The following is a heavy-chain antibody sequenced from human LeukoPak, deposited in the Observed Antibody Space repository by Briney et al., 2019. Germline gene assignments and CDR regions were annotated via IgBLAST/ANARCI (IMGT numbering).Heavy chain of an antibody. CDR2: IIPIFGTA. V-gene: IGHV1-69*06. D-gene: IGHD3-3*01. Sequence: SVKVSCKASGGTFSSYAISWVRQAPGQGLEWMGGIIPIFGTANYAQKFQGRVTITADKSTSTAYMELSSLRSEDTAVYYCARGDFWSGPPPDYYMDVWGKGTTVTVSS. CDR3: ARGDFWSGPPPDYYMDV. J-gene: IGHJ6*03. CDR1: GGTFSSYA.